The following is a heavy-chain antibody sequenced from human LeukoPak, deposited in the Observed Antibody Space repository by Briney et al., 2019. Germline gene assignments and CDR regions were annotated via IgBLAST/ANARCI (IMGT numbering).Heavy chain of an antibody. CDR2: ISSSGSTI. CDR1: GFTFSDYY. V-gene: IGHV3-11*04. CDR3: AREGTLVGATTHDAFDI. J-gene: IGHJ3*02. Sequence: GGSLRLSCAASGFTFSDYYMSWIRQAPGKGLEWLSYISSSGSTIYYADSVKGRFTMSRDNAKNSLYLQMNSLRAEDTAVYYCAREGTLVGATTHDAFDIWGQGTMVTVSS. D-gene: IGHD1-26*01.